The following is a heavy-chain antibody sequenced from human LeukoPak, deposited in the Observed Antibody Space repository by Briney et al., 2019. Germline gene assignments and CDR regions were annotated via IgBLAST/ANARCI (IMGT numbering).Heavy chain of an antibody. CDR3: ARAYYYDSSGYHNWFDP. CDR1: GFTFSSYS. Sequence: PGGSLRLSCAASGFTFSSYSMNWVRQAPGKGLEWVSSISSSSSYIYYADSVKGRFTISRDNAKNSLYLQMNSLRAEDTAVYYCARAYYYDSSGYHNWFDPWGQGTLVTVSS. V-gene: IGHV3-21*01. CDR2: ISSSSSYI. D-gene: IGHD3-22*01. J-gene: IGHJ5*02.